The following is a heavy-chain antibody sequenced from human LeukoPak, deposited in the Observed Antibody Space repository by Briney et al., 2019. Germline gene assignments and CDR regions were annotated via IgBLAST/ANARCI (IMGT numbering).Heavy chain of an antibody. CDR3: ARTTEAHSWRTRYYDYYMDV. Sequence: SETLSLTCTVSGGSISSYYWSWIRQPPGEGLEWIGYLFYSGSTNYNPSLKSRVTIPVDTSKNQFSLKLSSVTAADTAVYYCARTTEAHSWRTRYYDYYMDVWGKGTTVTVSS. J-gene: IGHJ6*03. D-gene: IGHD6-13*01. CDR2: LFYSGST. V-gene: IGHV4-59*01. CDR1: GGSISSYY.